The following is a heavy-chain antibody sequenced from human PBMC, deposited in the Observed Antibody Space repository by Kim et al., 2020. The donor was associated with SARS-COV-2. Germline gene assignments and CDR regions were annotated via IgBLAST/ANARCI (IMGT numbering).Heavy chain of an antibody. CDR3: ATIAAAGTVY. CDR1: GFTFSSYS. CDR2: ISSSSSYI. J-gene: IGHJ4*02. Sequence: GGSLILSCAASGFTFSSYSMNWVRQAPGKGLEWVSSISSSSSYIYYADSVKGRFTISRDNAKNSLYLQMNSLRAEDTAVYYCATIAAAGTVYWGQGTLVTVSS. V-gene: IGHV3-21*01. D-gene: IGHD6-13*01.